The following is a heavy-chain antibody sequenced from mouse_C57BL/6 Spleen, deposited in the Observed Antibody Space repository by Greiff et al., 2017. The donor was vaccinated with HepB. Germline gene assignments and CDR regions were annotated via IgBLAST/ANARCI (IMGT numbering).Heavy chain of an antibody. V-gene: IGHV1-64*01. CDR1: GYTFTSYW. J-gene: IGHJ2*01. Sequence: VQLQQPGAELVKPGASVKLSCKASGYTFTSYWMHWVKQRPGQGLEWIGLIYPNSGSTNYNEKFKSKATLTVDKSSSTAYMQLSSLTSEDSAVYYCAREADYGSSNLRFDYWGQGTTLTVSS. D-gene: IGHD1-1*01. CDR2: IYPNSGST. CDR3: AREADYGSSNLRFDY.